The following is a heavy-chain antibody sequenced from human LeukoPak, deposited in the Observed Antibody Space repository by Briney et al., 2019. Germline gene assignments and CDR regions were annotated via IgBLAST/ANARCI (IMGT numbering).Heavy chain of an antibody. Sequence: GGSLRLSCAASGFTFSSYSMNWVRQAPGKRLEWVSSISSSSSYIYYADSVKGRFTISRDNAKNSLYLQMNSLRAEDTAVYYCARVVPAATGDAFDIWGQGTMVTVSS. CDR3: ARVVPAATGDAFDI. CDR2: ISSSSSYI. CDR1: GFTFSSYS. D-gene: IGHD2-2*01. J-gene: IGHJ3*02. V-gene: IGHV3-21*01.